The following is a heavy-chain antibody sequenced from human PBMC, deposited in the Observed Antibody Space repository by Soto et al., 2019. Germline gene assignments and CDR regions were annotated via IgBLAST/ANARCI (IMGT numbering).Heavy chain of an antibody. J-gene: IGHJ4*02. CDR2: IYPGDSDT. Sequence: VESLKISCKGSGYRFTTYWICWVRQMPGKSLEWMAIIYPGDSDTRYSPSFQGQVTISADKSISTAYLQWRSLKASDTAMYYCVRPRYSSGRDAFDYWGQGTLVTVSS. D-gene: IGHD6-19*01. V-gene: IGHV5-51*01. CDR3: VRPRYSSGRDAFDY. CDR1: GYRFTTYW.